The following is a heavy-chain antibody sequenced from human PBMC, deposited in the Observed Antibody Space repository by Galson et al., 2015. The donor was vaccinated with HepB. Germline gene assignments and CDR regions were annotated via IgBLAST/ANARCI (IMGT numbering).Heavy chain of an antibody. CDR2: ITSAGDKE. Sequence: SLRLSCAASGFIFNTYSMHWVRQAPGKGLEWVAAITSAGDKEYYADSVKGRFTISRDNSKNMLYLQINSLRAEDTAVCYCARDGMGRGSGSYSAFDYWGQGTLVTVSS. D-gene: IGHD1-26*01. CDR1: GFIFNTYS. V-gene: IGHV3-30-3*01. J-gene: IGHJ4*02. CDR3: ARDGMGRGSGSYSAFDY.